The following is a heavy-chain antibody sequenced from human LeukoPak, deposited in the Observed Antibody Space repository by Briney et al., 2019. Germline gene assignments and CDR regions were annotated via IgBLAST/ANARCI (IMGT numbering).Heavy chain of an antibody. Sequence: GGSLRLSCTASGFTVSSNYMSWVRQAPGKGLVWVSRINSDGSSTSYADSVKGRFTISRDNAKNTLYLQMNSLRAEDTAVYYCARDLLGNSGSYLRHPNGPPFDYWGQGTLVTVSS. CDR3: ARDLLGNSGSYLRHPNGPPFDY. D-gene: IGHD1-26*01. CDR1: GFTVSSNY. V-gene: IGHV3-74*01. CDR2: INSDGSST. J-gene: IGHJ4*02.